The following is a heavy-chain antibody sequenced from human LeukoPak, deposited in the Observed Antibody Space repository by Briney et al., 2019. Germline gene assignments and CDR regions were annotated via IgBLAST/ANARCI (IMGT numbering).Heavy chain of an antibody. CDR2: IYTSRTT. CDR1: GGSISSYY. D-gene: IGHD3-22*01. CDR3: ARANYDGSDY. Sequence: KPSETLSLTCTVSGGSISSYYWSWIRQPAGKGLEWIGRIYTSRTTNYNPSLKSRVTMSVDTSKNQFSLKMRSVTAADTAVYYCARANYDGSDYWGQGTLVTVSS. V-gene: IGHV4-4*07. J-gene: IGHJ4*02.